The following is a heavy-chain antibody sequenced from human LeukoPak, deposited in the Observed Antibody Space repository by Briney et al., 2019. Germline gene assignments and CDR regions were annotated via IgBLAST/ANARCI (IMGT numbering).Heavy chain of an antibody. D-gene: IGHD7-27*01. CDR1: GFTFSSYA. CDR2: ISSSGGST. CDR3: AKDRPLNWGYYFDY. Sequence: GGSLRLSCAASGFTFSSYAMSWVRQAPGKGLEWVSAISSSGGSTYYADSVRGLFTISRDTSKNTLYLQMNSLRAEATAVYYCAKDRPLNWGYYFDYWGQGTLVTVSS. V-gene: IGHV3-23*01. J-gene: IGHJ4*02.